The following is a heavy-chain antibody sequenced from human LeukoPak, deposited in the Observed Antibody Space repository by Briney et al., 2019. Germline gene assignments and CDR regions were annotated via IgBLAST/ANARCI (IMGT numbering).Heavy chain of an antibody. CDR3: ARVVRSASSLGWFDP. CDR1: GGSIRGYY. J-gene: IGHJ5*02. D-gene: IGHD1-26*01. V-gene: IGHV4-59*12. Sequence: SETLSLTCTVPGGSIRGYYWSWSWQPPGKGLEWIGYIHYSGGTNYNPSLKSRVAISVDTSKTQFSLKLTSVTAADTAVYSCARVVRSASSLGWFDPWGQGTLVTVSS. CDR2: IHYSGGT.